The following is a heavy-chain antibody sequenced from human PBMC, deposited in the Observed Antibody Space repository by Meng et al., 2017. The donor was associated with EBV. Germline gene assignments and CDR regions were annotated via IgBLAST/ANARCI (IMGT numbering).Heavy chain of an antibody. CDR3: VRELVGGTFDY. CDR2: IIPAGGNT. J-gene: IGHJ4*02. CDR1: GYTFTSYY. D-gene: IGHD1/OR15-1a*01. V-gene: IGHV1-46*01. Sequence: QVQIVQSAAEVKNAGASVQVSCKASGYTFTSYYLHCEGQAHEQGLEWMGIIIPAGGNTNYAQKFRGRFTMTRDTSTSTVYMDLSILTSEDTAVYYCVRELVGGTFDYWGQGTLVTVSS.